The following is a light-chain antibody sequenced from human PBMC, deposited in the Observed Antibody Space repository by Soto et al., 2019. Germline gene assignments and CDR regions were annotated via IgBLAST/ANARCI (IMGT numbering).Light chain of an antibody. V-gene: IGKV1-39*01. J-gene: IGKJ2*01. Sequence: DVQMTQSPSSLSASVGDRVTITCRTSQSITTYLNWYQHKAGKSPKLLIYETSSLHSGVSSRFSGSGSGTEFTLTISSLQPEDFATYYCHQTYIIPQTFGQGTKLEI. CDR1: QSITTY. CDR2: ETS. CDR3: HQTYIIPQT.